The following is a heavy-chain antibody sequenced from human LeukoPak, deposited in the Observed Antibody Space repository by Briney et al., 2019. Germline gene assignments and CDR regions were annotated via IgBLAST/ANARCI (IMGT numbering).Heavy chain of an antibody. V-gene: IGHV3-23*01. CDR1: GFTFSTYA. CDR2: ISDSGGRT. Sequence: GGSLRLSCAASGFTFSTYAVNWVRQAPGEGLEWLSSISDSGGRTYYADSVKGRFTISRDNSKNTLYLQMNSLRAEDTAMYYCAKDPAGRNPPYYFDYWGQGTLVTVSS. CDR3: AKDPAGRNPPYYFDY. D-gene: IGHD4-23*01. J-gene: IGHJ4*02.